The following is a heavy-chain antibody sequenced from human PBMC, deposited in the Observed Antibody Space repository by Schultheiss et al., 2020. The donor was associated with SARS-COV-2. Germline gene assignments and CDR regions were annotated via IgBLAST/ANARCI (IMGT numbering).Heavy chain of an antibody. J-gene: IGHJ4*02. CDR3: ARERGSRFDY. CDR1: GFTFSSYA. V-gene: IGHV3-64*04. D-gene: IGHD1-26*01. CDR2: ISSNGGST. Sequence: GGSLRLSCAASGFTFSSYAMHWVRQAPGKGLEYVSAISSNGGSTYYADSVKGRFTISRDNSKNTLYLQMNSLRAEDTAVYYCARERGSRFDYWGQGTLVTVSS.